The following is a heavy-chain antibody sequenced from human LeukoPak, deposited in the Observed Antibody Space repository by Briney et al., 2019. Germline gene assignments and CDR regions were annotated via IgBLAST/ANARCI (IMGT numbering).Heavy chain of an antibody. CDR2: IYYSGST. Sequence: PSETLSLTCTVSGGSISSSSYYWGWIRQPPGKGLGWIGSIYYSGSTYYNPSLKSRVTISVDTSKNQFSLKLSSVTAADTAVYYCARQGMTTVTTTPRDTDFNWFDPWGQGTLVTVSS. V-gene: IGHV4-39*01. J-gene: IGHJ5*02. D-gene: IGHD4-17*01. CDR1: GGSISSSSYY. CDR3: ARQGMTTVTTTPRDTDFNWFDP.